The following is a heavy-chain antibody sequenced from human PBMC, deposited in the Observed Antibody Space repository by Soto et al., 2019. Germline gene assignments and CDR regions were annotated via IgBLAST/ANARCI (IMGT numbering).Heavy chain of an antibody. D-gene: IGHD6-19*01. CDR3: ARGFMYSSGPGFDP. J-gene: IGHJ5*02. V-gene: IGHV1-8*01. Sequence: ASVKVSCKASGYTFTSYDINWVRQATGQGLEWMGWMNPNSCNTVYAQKFQGRVTMIRITSISTAYMELSSLRSEDTAVYYCARGFMYSSGPGFDPWGQGTLVTVSS. CDR2: MNPNSCNT. CDR1: GYTFTSYD.